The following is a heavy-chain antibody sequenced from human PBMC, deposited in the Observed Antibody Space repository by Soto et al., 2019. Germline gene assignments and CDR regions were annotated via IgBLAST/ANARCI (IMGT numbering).Heavy chain of an antibody. V-gene: IGHV3-23*01. Sequence: EVQLLESGGGLVQPGGSLRLSCAASGFTFSSYAMSWVRQAPGKGLEWVSAISGSGGSTYYSDSVKGRFTISRDNSKNTLYLQMNSLRAEDTAVYYCAKLGLGNRNAFDIWGQGTMVTVSS. CDR2: ISGSGGST. CDR1: GFTFSSYA. CDR3: AKLGLGNRNAFDI. J-gene: IGHJ3*02. D-gene: IGHD3-16*01.